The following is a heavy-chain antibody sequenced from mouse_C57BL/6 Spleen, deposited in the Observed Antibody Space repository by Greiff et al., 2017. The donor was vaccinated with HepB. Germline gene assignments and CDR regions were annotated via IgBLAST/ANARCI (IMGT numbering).Heavy chain of an antibody. CDR2: ISDGGSYT. J-gene: IGHJ4*01. V-gene: IGHV5-4*03. D-gene: IGHD2-3*01. CDR3: ARDDDPYYAMDY. CDR1: GFTFSSYA. Sequence: EVKLMESGGGLVKPGGSLKLSCAASGFTFSSYAMSWVRQTPEKRLEWVATISDGGSYTYYPDNVKGRFTISRDNAKNNLYLQMSHLKSEDTAMYYCARDDDPYYAMDYWGQGTSVTVSS.